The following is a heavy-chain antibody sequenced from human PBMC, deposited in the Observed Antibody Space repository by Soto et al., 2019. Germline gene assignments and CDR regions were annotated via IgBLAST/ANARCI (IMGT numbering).Heavy chain of an antibody. CDR1: GFTFSSNA. V-gene: IGHV3-23*01. J-gene: IGHJ4*02. D-gene: IGHD5-18*01. Sequence: GGSLRLSCAASGFTFSSNAMSWVRQAPGKGLEWVSAISGSGGSTYYADSVKGRFTISRDNSKNTLYLQMNSLRAKDTAVYYCAKAAWAAMVEFDYWGQGTLVTVSS. CDR2: ISGSGGST. CDR3: AKAAWAAMVEFDY.